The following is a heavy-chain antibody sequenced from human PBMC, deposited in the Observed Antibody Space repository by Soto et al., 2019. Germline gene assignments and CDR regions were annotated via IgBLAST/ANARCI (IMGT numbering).Heavy chain of an antibody. CDR3: ARGSILNSGNWFDP. J-gene: IGHJ5*02. CDR2: INQEGSGK. V-gene: IGHV3-7*01. Sequence: PGGSLRLSCAASGFTFSTYSMNWVRQAPGKGLEWVANINQEGSGKYYVDSVKGRFTISRDNAKNSLYLQMNSLRVEDTAVYYCARGSILNSGNWFDPWGQGTLVTVSS. D-gene: IGHD6-6*01. CDR1: GFTFSTYS.